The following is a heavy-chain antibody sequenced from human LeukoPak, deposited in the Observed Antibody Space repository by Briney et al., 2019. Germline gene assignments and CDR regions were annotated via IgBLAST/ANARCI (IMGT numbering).Heavy chain of an antibody. Sequence: AESLSLTCVVYGGSLSGYYWSWIRQSPGKGLEWMGESHHGGSTNYNPSLKSRVIISVDTSKNKIFPMLSSGTGAGTGVCYCARGRNYYYDRSGYYYYFDYWGQGTLVTVSS. V-gene: IGHV4-34*01. J-gene: IGHJ4*02. D-gene: IGHD3-22*01. CDR2: SHHGGST. CDR3: ARGRNYYYDRSGYYYYFDY. CDR1: GGSLSGYY.